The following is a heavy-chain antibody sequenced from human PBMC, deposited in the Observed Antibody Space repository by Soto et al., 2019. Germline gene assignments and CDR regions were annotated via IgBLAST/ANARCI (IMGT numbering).Heavy chain of an antibody. Sequence: QLQLQESRPGLVKPSETLSLTCTVSGASISSSTNNWGWIRQPPGKGLEWIGTMYYRGSTYYNPSVTSLLTISVNTSNNQVPVKLTSVIAATTAVYDFRGHQGRQLWLHSYFECCGRGSLVIVCS. D-gene: IGHD5-18*01. V-gene: IGHV4-39*01. CDR1: GASISSSTNN. CDR3: RGHQGRQLWLHSYFEC. CDR2: MYYRGST. J-gene: IGHJ4*03.